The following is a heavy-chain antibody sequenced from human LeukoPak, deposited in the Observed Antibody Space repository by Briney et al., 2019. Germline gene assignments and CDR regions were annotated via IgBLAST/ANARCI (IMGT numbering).Heavy chain of an antibody. CDR3: ARDPTAYYDSSGYYLNTIDY. Sequence: PGRSLRLSCAASGFTFSSYGMHWVRQAPGKGLEWVAVIWYDGSYKYYADSVKGRFTISRDNSKNTLYLQMNSLRAEDTAVYYCARDPTAYYDSSGYYLNTIDYWGQGTLVTVSS. CDR1: GFTFSSYG. CDR2: IWYDGSYK. J-gene: IGHJ4*02. V-gene: IGHV3-33*01. D-gene: IGHD3-22*01.